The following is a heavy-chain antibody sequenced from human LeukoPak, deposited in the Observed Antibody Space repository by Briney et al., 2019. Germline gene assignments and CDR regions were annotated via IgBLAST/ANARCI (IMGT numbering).Heavy chain of an antibody. V-gene: IGHV4-4*07. Sequence: SETLSLTCTVSGGSISSYYWSWIRQPAGKGLEWIGRIYTSGSTNYNPSLKSRVTMSVDTSKNQYSLKLSSVTAADTAVYYCARAVGSGSFQTYYYYMDVWGKGTTVTISS. J-gene: IGHJ6*03. CDR2: IYTSGST. D-gene: IGHD3-10*01. CDR1: GGSISSYY. CDR3: ARAVGSGSFQTYYYYMDV.